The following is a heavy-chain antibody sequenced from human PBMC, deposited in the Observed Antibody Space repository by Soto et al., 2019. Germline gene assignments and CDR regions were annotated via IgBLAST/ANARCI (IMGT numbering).Heavy chain of an antibody. V-gene: IGHV1-18*01. Sequence: ASVKVSCKASGYTFTSYGISWVRQAPGQGLEWMGWISAYNGNTNYAQKLQGRVTMTTDTSTSTAYMELRSLRSDDTAVYYCARNRYTGRYCSGGSCYSDAFDIWGQGTMVTVSS. D-gene: IGHD2-15*01. CDR2: ISAYNGNT. J-gene: IGHJ3*02. CDR3: ARNRYTGRYCSGGSCYSDAFDI. CDR1: GYTFTSYG.